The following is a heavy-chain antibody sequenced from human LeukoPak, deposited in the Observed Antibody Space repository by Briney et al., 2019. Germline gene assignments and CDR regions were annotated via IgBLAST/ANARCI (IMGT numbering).Heavy chain of an antibody. V-gene: IGHV3-30-3*01. Sequence: QAGGSLRLSCAASGFTFSSYAMHWVRQAPGKGLEWVAVISYDGSNKYYADSVRGRFTISRDNSKNTLYLQMNSLRAEDTAVYYCARDRKWLRNYFDYWGQGTPVTVSS. CDR3: ARDRKWLRNYFDY. D-gene: IGHD5-12*01. CDR2: ISYDGSNK. J-gene: IGHJ4*02. CDR1: GFTFSSYA.